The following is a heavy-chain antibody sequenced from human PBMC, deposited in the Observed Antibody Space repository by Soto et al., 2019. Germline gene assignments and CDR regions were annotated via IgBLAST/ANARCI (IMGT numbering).Heavy chain of an antibody. V-gene: IGHV1-69*02. CDR1: GGSLSSYP. J-gene: IGHJ5*02. CDR3: ARPVAAAVGYHWFDP. D-gene: IGHD6-13*01. Sequence: QVLLVQSGAELKKPGSPLKVSCKASGGSLSSYPISWLRQAPGQGLEWMGRIIPFLDKTDYAQKFQGRVTFTADKSTTTVYLELSSLTSDDTAVYYCARPVAAAVGYHWFDPWGQGTLVTVSS. CDR2: IIPFLDKT.